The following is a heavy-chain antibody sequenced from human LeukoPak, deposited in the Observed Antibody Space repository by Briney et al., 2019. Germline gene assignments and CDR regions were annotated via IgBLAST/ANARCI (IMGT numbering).Heavy chain of an antibody. J-gene: IGHJ4*02. V-gene: IGHV3-15*01. CDR2: IKSKTDGGTT. D-gene: IGHD6-13*01. Sequence: SGGSLRLSCAATGFTSSNAWMSWVRQAPGKGLEWVGRIKSKTDGGTTDYAAPVKGRFTISRDDSKNTLYLQMNSLKTEDTAVYYCTTGSSSWYGYIDYWGQGTLVTVSS. CDR3: TTGSSSWYGYIDY. CDR1: GFTSSNAW.